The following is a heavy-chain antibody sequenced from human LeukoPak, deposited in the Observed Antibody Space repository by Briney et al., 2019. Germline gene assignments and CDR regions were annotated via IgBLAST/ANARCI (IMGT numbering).Heavy chain of an antibody. V-gene: IGHV3-33*06. CDR3: AKNLYYYYYYMDV. Sequence: PGGSLRLSCAASGFTFSSYGMHWVRQAPGKGLEWVAVIWYDGSNKYYADSVKGRFTISRDNSKNTLYLQMNSLGAEDTAVYYCAKNLYYYYYYMDVWGKGTTVTVSS. J-gene: IGHJ6*03. CDR1: GFTFSSYG. CDR2: IWYDGSNK.